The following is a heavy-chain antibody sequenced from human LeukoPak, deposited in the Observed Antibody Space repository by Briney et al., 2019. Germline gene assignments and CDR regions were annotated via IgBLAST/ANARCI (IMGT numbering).Heavy chain of an antibody. Sequence: AGGSLRLSCAASGFTFSSYWMSWVRQAPGKGLEWVANIKQDGSEKCYVDSVKGRFTISRDNAKNSLYLQMNSLRAEDTAVYYCARDFYSSSVGVDYWGQGTLVTVSS. CDR1: GFTFSSYW. J-gene: IGHJ4*02. D-gene: IGHD6-19*01. V-gene: IGHV3-7*01. CDR2: IKQDGSEK. CDR3: ARDFYSSSVGVDY.